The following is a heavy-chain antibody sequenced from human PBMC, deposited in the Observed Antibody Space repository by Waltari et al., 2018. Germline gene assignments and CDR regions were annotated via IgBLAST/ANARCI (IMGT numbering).Heavy chain of an antibody. V-gene: IGHV3-74*01. CDR1: GXTFTNDW. J-gene: IGHJ1*01. D-gene: IGHD6-25*01. Sequence: EVQLVESGGGLXQPGGSLSLSXTASGXTFTNDWMPWVRQAPGKGLVWVSLXNSDATTTXNADXVKXRFTXXRXNAKNTVSXXMNRXTVEDTAVYXXSANFQHXGQGTLVTVXS. CDR3: SANFQH. CDR2: XNSDATTT.